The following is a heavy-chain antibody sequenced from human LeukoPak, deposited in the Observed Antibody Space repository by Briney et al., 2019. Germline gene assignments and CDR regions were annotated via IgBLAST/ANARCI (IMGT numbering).Heavy chain of an antibody. V-gene: IGHV1-18*01. CDR3: ASTEYVAAPFDY. Sequence: ASVRVSCKASGYTFTSSGITWVRQAPGQGLEWMGWISAYNGDTNYAQKLQGRVTMTTDTSTSTAYMELRSLRSDDTAVYYCASTEYVAAPFDYWGQGTLVTVSS. D-gene: IGHD6-13*01. CDR2: ISAYNGDT. J-gene: IGHJ4*02. CDR1: GYTFTSSG.